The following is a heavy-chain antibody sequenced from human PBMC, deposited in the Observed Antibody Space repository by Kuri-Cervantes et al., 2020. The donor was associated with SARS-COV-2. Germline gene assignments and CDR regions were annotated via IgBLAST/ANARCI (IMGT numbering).Heavy chain of an antibody. CDR3: ARDVFPAYYYDSSGPTPEMW. CDR1: GGTFSSYA. CDR2: IIPIFGIA. J-gene: IGHJ4*02. Sequence: SVKVSCKASGGTFSSYAISWVRQAPGQGLEWMGRIIPIFGIANYAQKFQGRVTITADKSTSTAYMELSSLRSEDTAVYYCARDVFPAYYYDSSGPTPEMWRGQGTLVTVSS. V-gene: IGHV1-69*04. D-gene: IGHD3-22*01.